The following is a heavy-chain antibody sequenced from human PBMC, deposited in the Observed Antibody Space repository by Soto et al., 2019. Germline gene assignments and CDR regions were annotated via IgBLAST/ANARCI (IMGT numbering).Heavy chain of an antibody. CDR2: INPSSDAT. V-gene: IGHV1-2*02. CDR1: GYTFIDYF. CDR3: ARQEDSSTYYRAFYFDY. Sequence: GASVKVSCKASGYTFIDYFIHWVRQAPGQGLEWMGCINPSSDATDYSQKFRGRVTMARDTSIGTASMELSRLRSDDNAVYYCARQEDSSTYYRAFYFDYWGQGTLVTVSS. J-gene: IGHJ4*02. D-gene: IGHD6-19*01.